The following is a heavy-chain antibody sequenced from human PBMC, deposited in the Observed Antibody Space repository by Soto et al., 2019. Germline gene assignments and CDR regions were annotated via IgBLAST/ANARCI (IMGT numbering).Heavy chain of an antibody. D-gene: IGHD2-15*01. CDR3: AKGVYCSGGSCYPMGYFDY. Sequence: EVQLLESGGGLVQPGGSLRLSCAASGFTFSSYAMSWVRQAPGKGLEWVSAISGSGGSTYYADSVKGRFTISRDNSNNTLYLQMNSLRAEDTAVYYCAKGVYCSGGSCYPMGYFDYWGQGTLVTVSS. CDR1: GFTFSSYA. J-gene: IGHJ4*02. V-gene: IGHV3-23*01. CDR2: ISGSGGST.